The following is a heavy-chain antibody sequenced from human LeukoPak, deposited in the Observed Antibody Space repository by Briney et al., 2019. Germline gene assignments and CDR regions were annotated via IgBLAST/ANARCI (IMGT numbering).Heavy chain of an antibody. J-gene: IGHJ4*02. CDR1: GYTFSDYY. Sequence: ASVKVSCKASGYTFSDYYIHWVRQAPGQGLEWMGWINPNSGGTNFVQKFQGRVTVTRDTSISTVYMELSRLRSDDTAVYYCARGPSYSSGWGSFDYWGQGTLVTVSS. CDR2: INPNSGGT. V-gene: IGHV1-2*02. D-gene: IGHD6-19*01. CDR3: ARGPSYSSGWGSFDY.